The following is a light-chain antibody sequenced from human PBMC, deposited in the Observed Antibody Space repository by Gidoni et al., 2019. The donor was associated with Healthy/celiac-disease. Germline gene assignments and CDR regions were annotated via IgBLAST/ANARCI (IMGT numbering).Light chain of an antibody. J-gene: IGLJ3*02. Sequence: QSVLTQPPSASGTPGQRVTIPSSGSRSNIGSNYVYWYQQLPGTAPKLLIYRNNQRPSGVPDRFSGSKSGTSASLAISGLRSEDEADYYCAAWDDSLSGWVFGGGTKLTVL. CDR1: RSNIGSNY. V-gene: IGLV1-47*01. CDR3: AAWDDSLSGWV. CDR2: RNN.